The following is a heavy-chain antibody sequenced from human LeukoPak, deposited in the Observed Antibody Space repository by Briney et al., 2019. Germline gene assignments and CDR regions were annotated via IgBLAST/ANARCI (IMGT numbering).Heavy chain of an antibody. D-gene: IGHD3-10*01. CDR2: FDPEDGET. Sequence: ASVKVSCTVSGYTLTELTMHWVRRAPGKGLEWMGGFDPEDGETIYAQKFQGRVTMTEDTSTDTAYMELSSLRSEDTAVYYCATYPFRDYGSGSYSPFDYWGQGTLVTVSS. CDR1: GYTLTELT. J-gene: IGHJ4*02. V-gene: IGHV1-24*01. CDR3: ATYPFRDYGSGSYSPFDY.